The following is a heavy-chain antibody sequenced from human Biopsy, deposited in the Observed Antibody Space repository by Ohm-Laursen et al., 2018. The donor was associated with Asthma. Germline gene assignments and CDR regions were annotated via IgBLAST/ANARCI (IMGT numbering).Heavy chain of an antibody. Sequence: PGTLSLTCGVSGDSISSENWWTWVRQPPGKGLEWIGEMYHRGTPKYNPSLKSRVTISLDKSKNQFSLNLFSVTAADTAVYYCVRGSSSWHHGPFHYYYGLDVWGQGTTATVSS. CDR1: GDSISSENW. V-gene: IGHV4-4*03. CDR3: VRGSSSWHHGPFHYYYGLDV. CDR2: MYHRGTP. J-gene: IGHJ6*02. D-gene: IGHD6-13*01.